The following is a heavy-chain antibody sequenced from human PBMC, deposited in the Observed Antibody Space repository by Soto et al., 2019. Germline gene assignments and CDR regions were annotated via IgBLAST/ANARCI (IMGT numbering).Heavy chain of an antibody. CDR3: ARGRPQKGGYCSSTSCYSYYYYYMDA. V-gene: IGHV4-59*01. D-gene: IGHD2-2*01. J-gene: IGHJ6*03. Sequence: QVQLQESGPGLVKPSETLSLTCTVSGGSISSYYWSWIRQPPGKGLEWIGYIYYSGSTNYNPSLKSRVTISVDTSKNQFSLKLSSVTAADTAVYYCARGRPQKGGYCSSTSCYSYYYYYMDAWGKGTTVTVSS. CDR2: IYYSGST. CDR1: GGSISSYY.